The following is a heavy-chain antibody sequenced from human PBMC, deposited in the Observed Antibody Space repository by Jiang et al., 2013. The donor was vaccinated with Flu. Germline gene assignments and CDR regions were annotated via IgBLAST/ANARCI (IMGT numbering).Heavy chain of an antibody. Sequence: SQTLSLTCAISGDSVSGKSVAWNWIRQSPSRGLEWLGRTYYRSRWNNDYAASVKSRITINPDTSKNQFSLQLNSVTPEDTAVYYCAELVGGSVDSWSQGNPGHRLL. J-gene: IGHJ4*02. V-gene: IGHV6-1*01. CDR3: AELVGGSVDS. CDR2: TYYRSRWNN. CDR1: GDSVSGKSVA. D-gene: IGHD1-26*01.